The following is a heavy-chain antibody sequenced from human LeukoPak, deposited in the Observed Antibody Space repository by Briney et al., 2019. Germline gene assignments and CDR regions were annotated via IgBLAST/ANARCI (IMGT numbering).Heavy chain of an antibody. CDR1: GFTFSSYS. V-gene: IGHV3-21*01. Sequence: GGSLRLSCAASGFTFSSYSMNWVRQAPGKGLEWVSSISSSSSYTYYADSVKGRFTISRDNAKNSLYLQMNSLGAEDTAVYYCARDRYGDYLDWGQGTLVTVSS. CDR3: ARDRYGDYLD. J-gene: IGHJ4*02. CDR2: ISSSSSYT. D-gene: IGHD4-17*01.